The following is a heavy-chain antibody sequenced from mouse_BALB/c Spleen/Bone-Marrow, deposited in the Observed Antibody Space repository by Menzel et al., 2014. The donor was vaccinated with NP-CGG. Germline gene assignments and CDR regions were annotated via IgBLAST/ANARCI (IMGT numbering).Heavy chain of an antibody. D-gene: IGHD1-1*01. J-gene: IGHJ3*01. Sequence: EVKLVESGGGLVKPGGSLKLSCAASGFTFSSYAMSWVRQTPVKRLEWVASISRGGTTYYPDSVKGRFTISRDNARNILYLQMSGQRSEDTAMYYCARNYYGTFAYWGQGTLVTVSA. CDR3: ARNYYGTFAY. CDR2: ISRGGTT. V-gene: IGHV5-6-5*01. CDR1: GFTFSSYA.